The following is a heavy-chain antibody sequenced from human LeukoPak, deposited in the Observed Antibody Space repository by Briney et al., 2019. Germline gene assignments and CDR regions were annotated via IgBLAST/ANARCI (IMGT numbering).Heavy chain of an antibody. CDR3: ARAIFGVGVDY. Sequence: GASVKVSCKASGYTFTSYDINWVRQATGQGLEWMGRMNPNSGNTGYAQKFQGRVTITRNTSISTAYTELSSLRSEDTAVYYCARAIFGVGVDYWGQGTLVTVSS. D-gene: IGHD3-3*01. CDR1: GYTFTSYD. CDR2: MNPNSGNT. J-gene: IGHJ4*02. V-gene: IGHV1-8*03.